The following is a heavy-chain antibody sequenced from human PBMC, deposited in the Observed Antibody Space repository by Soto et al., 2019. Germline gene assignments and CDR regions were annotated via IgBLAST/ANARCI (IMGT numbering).Heavy chain of an antibody. CDR2: IIAYNGTT. V-gene: IGHV1-18*01. D-gene: IGHD6-13*01. Sequence: PSVKVSCKASGGTFSSYAISWVRQAPGQGLEWMGGIIAYNGTTNYAQKLQGRVTITTDTSTSTAYMELSSLRSEDTAIYYCARVGSTFASDYFDFWGQGTLVTVSS. J-gene: IGHJ4*02. CDR3: ARVGSTFASDYFDF. CDR1: GGTFSSYA.